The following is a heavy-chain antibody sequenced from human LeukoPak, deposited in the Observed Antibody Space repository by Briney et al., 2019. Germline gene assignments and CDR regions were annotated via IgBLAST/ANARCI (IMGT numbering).Heavy chain of an antibody. CDR2: IKDDGSEI. J-gene: IGHJ4*02. D-gene: IGHD3-16*01. CDR1: GFTFSDCW. V-gene: IGHV3-7*01. Sequence: GGSLRLSCEASGFTFSDCWMSWIRQTPGKGLEWVANIKDDGSEIYYVDSVKGRFTISRDNAKNSLYLQMNSLRAEDTALYYCVRRGNRWGDYWGQGTLVTVSS. CDR3: VRRGNRWGDY.